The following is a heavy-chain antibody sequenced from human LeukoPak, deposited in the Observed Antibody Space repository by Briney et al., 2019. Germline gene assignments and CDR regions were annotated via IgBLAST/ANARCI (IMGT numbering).Heavy chain of an antibody. J-gene: IGHJ4*02. CDR3: ARGEGLFDY. CDR2: IYSGGRT. V-gene: IGHV3-53*01. Sequence: SGGSLRLSCAASGFTFSSNYMSWVRQAPGKGLEWVSVIYSGGRTHYSDSVKGRLTISRDNSKNTLYLQMNSLRAEDTAVYHCARGEGLFDYWGQGTLVTVSS. CDR1: GFTFSSNY.